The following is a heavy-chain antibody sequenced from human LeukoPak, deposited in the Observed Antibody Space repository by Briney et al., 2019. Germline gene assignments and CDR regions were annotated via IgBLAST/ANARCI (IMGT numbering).Heavy chain of an antibody. CDR1: GYTFTGYY. D-gene: IGHD3-3*01. CDR2: INPNSGGT. V-gene: IGHV1-2*02. CDR3: ARGHRSVGLRFLEWLPGDY. J-gene: IGHJ4*02. Sequence: GASVKVSCKASGYTFTGYYMHWVRQAPGQGLEWMGWINPNSGGTNYAQKFQGRVTMTRDTSISTAYMELSRLRSDDTAVYYCARGHRSVGLRFLEWLPGDYWGQGTLVTVSS.